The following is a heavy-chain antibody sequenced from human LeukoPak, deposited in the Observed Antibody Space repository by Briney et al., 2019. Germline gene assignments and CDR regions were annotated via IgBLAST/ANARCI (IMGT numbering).Heavy chain of an antibody. Sequence: PSETLSLTCTVSGGSISSGSYYWSWIRQPAGKGLEWIGRIYTSGSTNYNPSLKSRVTISVDTSKNQFSLKLSSGTAADTAVYYCARGAAAGDYWGQGTLVTVSS. CDR3: ARGAAAGDY. D-gene: IGHD6-13*01. CDR2: IYTSGST. V-gene: IGHV4-61*02. J-gene: IGHJ4*02. CDR1: GGSISSGSYY.